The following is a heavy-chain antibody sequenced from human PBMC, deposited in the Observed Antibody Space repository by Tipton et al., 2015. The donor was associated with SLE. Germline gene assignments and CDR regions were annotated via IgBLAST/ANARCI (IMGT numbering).Heavy chain of an antibody. D-gene: IGHD1-26*01. CDR3: ARQLTVDGSLDI. CDR1: GGSLNRWV. J-gene: IGHJ4*02. V-gene: IGHV4-34*01. Sequence: TLSLTCSVYGGSLNRWVWSWIRQSPGKGLEWIGKITHRGRTNYNPSLSSRVTILADSSKNQVSLKLTSVADADTAVYYCARQLTVDGSLDIWVQGTLVTVSS. CDR2: ITHRGRT.